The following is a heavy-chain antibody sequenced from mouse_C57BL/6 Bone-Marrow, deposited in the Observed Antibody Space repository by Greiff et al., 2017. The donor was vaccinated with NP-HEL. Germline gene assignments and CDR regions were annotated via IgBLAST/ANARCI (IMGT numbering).Heavy chain of an antibody. Sequence: VQLQQSGPVLVKPGASVKMSCKASGYTFTDYYMNWVKQSHGKSLEWIGVINPYNGGTSYNQKFKGKATLTVDKSFSTAYMELNSLTSEDSAVYYCARGIYYYGSSPFDYWGQGTTLTVSS. D-gene: IGHD1-1*01. V-gene: IGHV1-19*01. CDR1: GYTFTDYY. CDR2: INPYNGGT. J-gene: IGHJ2*01. CDR3: ARGIYYYGSSPFDY.